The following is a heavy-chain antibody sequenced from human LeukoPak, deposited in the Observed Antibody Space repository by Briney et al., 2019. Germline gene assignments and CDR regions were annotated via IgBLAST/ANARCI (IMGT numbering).Heavy chain of an antibody. J-gene: IGHJ4*02. CDR1: GFTFSSYG. CDR2: ISYDGSNK. V-gene: IGHV3-30*18. CDR3: AKDPSYDSSGYYFDY. Sequence: GGSLRLSCAASGFTFSSYGMHWVSQAPGKGLEWVAVISYDGSNKYYADSVKGRFTISRDNSKNTLYLQMNSLRAEDTAVYYCAKDPSYDSSGYYFDYWGQGTLVTVSS. D-gene: IGHD3-22*01.